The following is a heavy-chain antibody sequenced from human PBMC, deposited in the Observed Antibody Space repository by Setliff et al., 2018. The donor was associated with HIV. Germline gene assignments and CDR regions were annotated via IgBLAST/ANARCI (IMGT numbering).Heavy chain of an antibody. J-gene: IGHJ4*02. D-gene: IGHD3-9*01. CDR3: AKTSNTGYLFCSDY. CDR2: ISDSGGST. Sequence: ETLSLTCAVSGYSISSGYYWGWLRQTPGKGLEWVSGISDSGGSTYYADSVKGRFTISRDNSKNTVYLQMNSLRAEDTAVYYCAKTSNTGYLFCSDYWGQGTLVTVSS. CDR1: GYSISSGYY. V-gene: IGHV3-23*01.